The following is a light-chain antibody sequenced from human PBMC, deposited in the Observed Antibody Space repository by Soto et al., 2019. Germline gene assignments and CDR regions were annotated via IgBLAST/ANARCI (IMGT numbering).Light chain of an antibody. CDR1: QGITNH. V-gene: IGKV1-9*01. CDR3: QQLDSFPLT. Sequence: DIQLTQSPSVLSASVGDRVTITCRASQGITNHLAWYQQKPGKAPKLLIYAASTLQSGVPSRFSGSGSGTEFTLTISSLQSEDFASYYCQQLDSFPLTFGQGTRLEIK. CDR2: AAS. J-gene: IGKJ5*01.